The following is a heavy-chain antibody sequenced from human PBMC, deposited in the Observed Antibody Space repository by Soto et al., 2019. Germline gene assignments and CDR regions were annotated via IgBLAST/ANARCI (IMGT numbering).Heavy chain of an antibody. Sequence: QVQLQESGPGLVKPSETLSLTCTVPGGSISSYYWSWIRQPPGKGLEWIGYIYYSGSTNYNPSLKGRAPIAVATSKNQLTRKQGSVAAADTAVYYCASRGGSDRGDAFDIWGQGTMVTVSS. J-gene: IGHJ3*02. D-gene: IGHD3-10*01. V-gene: IGHV4-59*08. CDR1: GGSISSYY. CDR2: IYYSGST. CDR3: ASRGGSDRGDAFDI.